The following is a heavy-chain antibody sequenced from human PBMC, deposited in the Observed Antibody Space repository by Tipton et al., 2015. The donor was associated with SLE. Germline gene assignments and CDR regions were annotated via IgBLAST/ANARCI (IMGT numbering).Heavy chain of an antibody. Sequence: TLSLTCAVYGGSFSGYYWSWIRQPPGKGLEWIGEINHSGSTNYNPSLKSRVTISVDTSKKQFSLKLSSVTAADTAVYYCAGIVGASPDYWGQGTLVTVSS. CDR1: GGSFSGYY. J-gene: IGHJ4*02. V-gene: IGHV4-34*01. CDR2: INHSGST. D-gene: IGHD1-26*01. CDR3: AGIVGASPDY.